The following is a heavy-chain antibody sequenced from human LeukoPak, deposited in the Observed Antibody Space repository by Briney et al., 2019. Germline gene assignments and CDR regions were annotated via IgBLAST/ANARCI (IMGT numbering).Heavy chain of an antibody. CDR2: ISSSGTTI. CDR1: GFTFSSYE. J-gene: IGHJ4*02. Sequence: GGSLGLSCAASGFTFSSYEMNWVRQAPGKGLEWVSYISSSGTTIYYADSVKGRFTISRDNTKKSLYLQMNSLRAEDTAVYYCARDWGRPAYYFDYWGQGTLVTVSS. D-gene: IGHD3-16*01. CDR3: ARDWGRPAYYFDY. V-gene: IGHV3-48*03.